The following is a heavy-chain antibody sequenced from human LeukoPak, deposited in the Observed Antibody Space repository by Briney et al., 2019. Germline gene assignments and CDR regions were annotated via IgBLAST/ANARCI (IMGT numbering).Heavy chain of an antibody. D-gene: IGHD3-22*01. V-gene: IGHV5-51*01. CDR1: GYSFTSYW. J-gene: IGHJ5*02. Sequence: GESLKISCKGSGYSFTSYWIGWVRQMPGKGLEWMGIIDPGDSDTKYSPPFQGQVTFSADSSISTAYLQWSSLKASDTAMYYCATVKRELYYDSSRNWFDPWGQGTLVTVSS. CDR3: ATVKRELYYDSSRNWFDP. CDR2: IDPGDSDT.